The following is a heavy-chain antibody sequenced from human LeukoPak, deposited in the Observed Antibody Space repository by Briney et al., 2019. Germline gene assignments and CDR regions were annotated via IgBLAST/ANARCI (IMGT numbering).Heavy chain of an antibody. J-gene: IGHJ4*02. CDR3: AKDRLWFGEILSQFDY. CDR2: IRYDGSNK. Sequence: GGSLRLSCAASGFTFSSYGMHWVRQAPGRGLEWVAFIRYDGSNKYYADSVKGRFTISRDNSKNTLYLQMNSLRAEDTAVYYCAKDRLWFGEILSQFDYWGQGTLVTVSS. V-gene: IGHV3-30*02. D-gene: IGHD3-10*01. CDR1: GFTFSSYG.